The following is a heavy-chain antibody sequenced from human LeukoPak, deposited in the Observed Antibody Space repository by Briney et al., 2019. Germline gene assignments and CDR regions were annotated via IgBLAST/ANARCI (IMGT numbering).Heavy chain of an antibody. CDR3: ARHLSDYDFWSGYYEGGDYFDY. D-gene: IGHD3-3*01. CDR2: IYYSGST. J-gene: IGHJ4*02. V-gene: IGHV4-39*01. Sequence: PSETLSLTCTVSGGSISSSSYYWGWIRQPPGKGLEWIGSIYYSGSTYYNPSLKSRVTISVGTSKSQFSLKLSSVTAADTAVYYCARHLSDYDFWSGYYEGGDYFDYWGQGTLVTVSS. CDR1: GGSISSSSYY.